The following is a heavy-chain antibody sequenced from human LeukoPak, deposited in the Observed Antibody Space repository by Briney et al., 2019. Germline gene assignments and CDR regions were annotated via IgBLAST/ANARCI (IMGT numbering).Heavy chain of an antibody. CDR3: ARDQLYGGNSGYYYYYGMDV. CDR2: IYSGGST. J-gene: IGHJ6*02. D-gene: IGHD4-23*01. V-gene: IGHV3-66*02. Sequence: GGSLRLSCAASGFTVSSNYMSWVRQAPGKGLEWVSVIYSGGSTYYADSVKGRFTISRDNSKNTLYPQMNSLRAEDTAVYYCARDQLYGGNSGYYYYYGMDVWGQGTTVTVSS. CDR1: GFTVSSNY.